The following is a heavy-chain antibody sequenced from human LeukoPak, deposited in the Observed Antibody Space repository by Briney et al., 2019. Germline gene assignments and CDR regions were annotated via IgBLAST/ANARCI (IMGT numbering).Heavy chain of an antibody. J-gene: IGHJ4*02. Sequence: SETLSLTCTVSGGSISSYYWSWIRQPPGKGLEWIGYISYSGSTNYNPSLKSRVTISVDTSKSHFSLRLSSVTAADTAVYYCARQMRISSSLYYFDYWGQGTLVTVSS. CDR2: ISYSGST. CDR1: GGSISSYY. D-gene: IGHD6-6*01. CDR3: ARQMRISSSLYYFDY. V-gene: IGHV4-59*08.